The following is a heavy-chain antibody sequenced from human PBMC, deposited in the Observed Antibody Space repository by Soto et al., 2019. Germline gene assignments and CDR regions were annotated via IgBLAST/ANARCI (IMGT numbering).Heavy chain of an antibody. D-gene: IGHD2-2*01. CDR3: ARDDCTSTSCPYYYYGLDV. CDR1: GGTSSSYA. V-gene: IGHV1-69*01. J-gene: IGHJ6*02. CDR2: IIPFFRTV. Sequence: QVQLVQSGAEVKKPGSSVKVSCKASGGTSSSYAISWVRQAPGQGLEWMGGIIPFFRTVYYAQKFQGRLTITAYESTSTASMELSSLKSEDTAVYYCARDDCTSTSCPYYYYGLDVWGQGTTVTVSS.